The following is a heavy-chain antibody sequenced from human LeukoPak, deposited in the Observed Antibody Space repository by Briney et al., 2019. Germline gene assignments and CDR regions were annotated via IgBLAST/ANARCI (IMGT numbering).Heavy chain of an antibody. CDR3: ARTVGYSSSWYWPFDY. V-gene: IGHV1-46*01. J-gene: IGHJ4*02. CDR2: INPSGGST. CDR1: GYTFTSYY. D-gene: IGHD6-13*01. Sequence: ASVKVSCKASGYTFTSYYMHWVRQAPGQGLEWMGIINPSGGSTSYAQKFQGRVTMTRDTSTSTVYMELSSLRSEDTAVYCCARTVGYSSSWYWPFDYWGQGTLVTVSS.